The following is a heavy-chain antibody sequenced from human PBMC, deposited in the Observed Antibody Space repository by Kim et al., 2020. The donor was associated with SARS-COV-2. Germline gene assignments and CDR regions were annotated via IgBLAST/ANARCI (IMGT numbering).Heavy chain of an antibody. CDR2: ISYDGSNK. J-gene: IGHJ6*02. CDR3: ARDPWSRLRGLTYSYYGMDV. D-gene: IGHD3-10*01. V-gene: IGHV3-30-3*01. Sequence: GGSLRLSCAASGFTFSSCAMHWVRQAPGKGLEWVAVISYDGSNKNYADSVKGRFTISRDNSKNTLYLQMNSLRAEDPALYYGARDPWSRLRGLTYSYYGMDVWGQGTTVTVSS. CDR1: GFTFSSCA.